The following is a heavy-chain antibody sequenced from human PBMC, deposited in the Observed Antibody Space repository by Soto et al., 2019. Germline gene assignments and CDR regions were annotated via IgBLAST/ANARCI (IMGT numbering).Heavy chain of an antibody. CDR1: GFTFSDYA. D-gene: IGHD6-19*01. J-gene: IGHJ4*02. CDR2: VSHDGRNT. V-gene: IGHV3-30*18. Sequence: VQLVESGGGVVQPGRSLRLSCAASGFTFSDYAMHWVRQAPGKGLEWVAVVSHDGRNTHYADSVKGRFTTPRDSSKDTVSLEMTSLRAADTGVYYCAKGGRQWLVTSDFNYWGQGALVTVPS. CDR3: AKGGRQWLVTSDFNY.